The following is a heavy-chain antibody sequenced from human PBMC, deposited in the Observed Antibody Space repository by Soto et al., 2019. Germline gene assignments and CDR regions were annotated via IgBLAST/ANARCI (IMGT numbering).Heavy chain of an antibody. CDR3: ERSQVGRPLDV. CDR2: INPSGGST. V-gene: IGHV1-46*01. CDR1: RYTFTNFY. Sequence: GASVKVSCKASRYTFTNFYIHWLRQAPGQGLEWMGIINPSGGSTTYPQKFQGRVTMTRDTSTSTVHMELITLRSEDTAVHYCERSQVGRPLDVWGPGTKVTVSS. D-gene: IGHD1-26*01. J-gene: IGHJ6*02.